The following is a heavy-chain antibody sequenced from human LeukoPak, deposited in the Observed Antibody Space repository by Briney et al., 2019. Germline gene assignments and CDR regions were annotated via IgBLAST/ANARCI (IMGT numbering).Heavy chain of an antibody. CDR3: ARADGAQTFPFDY. J-gene: IGHJ4*02. CDR1: GGSFSGYY. Sequence: SETLSLTCAVSGGSFSGYYWSWIRQPPGKGLEWIGEINPGGNTNYNPSLKSRVTISVDTSKNQFSLKLTSVTAADTAVYYCARADGAQTFPFDYWSLGTLVTVSS. V-gene: IGHV4-34*01. CDR2: INPGGNT. D-gene: IGHD4/OR15-4a*01.